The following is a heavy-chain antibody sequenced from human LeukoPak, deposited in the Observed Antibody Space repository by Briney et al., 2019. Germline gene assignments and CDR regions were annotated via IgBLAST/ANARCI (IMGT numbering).Heavy chain of an antibody. Sequence: WGSLRLSCAASGFPFSNYWMNWVRLAPGKGLEWVANIKQEGSEKYYVDSVKGRFIISRDDAKNSLFLQMNSLRVEDTAVYYCAREIAQQLDYWGQGTLVTVSA. J-gene: IGHJ4*02. CDR3: AREIAQQLDY. CDR1: GFPFSNYW. D-gene: IGHD6-13*01. V-gene: IGHV3-7*01. CDR2: IKQEGSEK.